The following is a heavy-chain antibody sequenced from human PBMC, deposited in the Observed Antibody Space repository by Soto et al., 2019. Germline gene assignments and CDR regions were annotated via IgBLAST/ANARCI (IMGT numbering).Heavy chain of an antibody. CDR2: INHSGST. V-gene: IGHV4-34*01. Sequence: SETLSLTCAGYGGSFSGYYWSWIRQPPGKGLEWIGEINHSGSTNYNPSLKSRVTISVDTSKNQFSLKLSSVTAADTAVYYCARKGRNGGYYFAYWAQGPLVT. CDR1: GGSFSGYY. CDR3: ARKGRNGGYYFAY. D-gene: IGHD2-8*01. J-gene: IGHJ4*02.